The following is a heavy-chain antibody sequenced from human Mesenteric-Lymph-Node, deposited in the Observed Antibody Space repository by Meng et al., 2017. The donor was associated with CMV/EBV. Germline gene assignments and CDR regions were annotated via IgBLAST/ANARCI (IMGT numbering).Heavy chain of an antibody. CDR2: ISYDGSNK. CDR3: ARVRSSQEGDY. CDR1: GFTFSSYA. J-gene: IGHJ4*02. Sequence: GESLKISCAASGFTFSSYAMHWVRQAPGKGLEWVAVISYDGSNKYYADSVKGRFTISRDNSKNTLYLQMNSLRAEDTAVYYCARVRSSQEGDYWGQGTLVTVS. V-gene: IGHV3-30*04.